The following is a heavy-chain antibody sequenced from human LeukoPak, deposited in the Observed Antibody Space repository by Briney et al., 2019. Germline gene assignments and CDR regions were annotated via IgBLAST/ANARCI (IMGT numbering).Heavy chain of an antibody. D-gene: IGHD1-1*01. CDR1: GVSISCYY. J-gene: IGHJ4*02. V-gene: IGHV4-59*01. CDR2: IYYSGST. CDR3: ARDNGTTLDY. Sequence: PSETLSLTCTVSGVSISCYYWRWNRQPPGKGLEWIGYIYYSGSTNYNPSLKRRVTISVDTSKNQFPLMLSCVSAADAAVFYCARDNGTTLDYCGEESLVTVSS.